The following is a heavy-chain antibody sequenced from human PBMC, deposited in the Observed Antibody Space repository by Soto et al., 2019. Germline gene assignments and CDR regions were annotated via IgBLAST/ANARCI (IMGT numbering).Heavy chain of an antibody. CDR3: AIQEVGGSYVYTFDP. Sequence: QLQLQESGPGLVKPSETLSLTCTVSGGSISSSNYYWGWIRQPPGKGLVWIGGTYYSGSTYYNPSLKSRVTISVDTSKNQFSLQLSSVTAAATAVYYCAIQEVGGSYVYTFDPWGQGTLVTVSS. J-gene: IGHJ5*02. D-gene: IGHD1-26*01. CDR1: GGSISSSNYY. V-gene: IGHV4-39*01. CDR2: TYYSGST.